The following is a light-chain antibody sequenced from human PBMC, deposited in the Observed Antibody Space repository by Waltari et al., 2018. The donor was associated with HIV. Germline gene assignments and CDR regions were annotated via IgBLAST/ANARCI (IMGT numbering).Light chain of an antibody. V-gene: IGKV2-28*01. CDR1: QSLLHSNGYNY. CDR2: LGS. Sequence: DIVMTQSPLSLPVTPGEPASISCRSSQSLLHSNGYNYLDWYLQKPGQSPQLLIYLGSNRTSGVPDRFSGSGSGTECTLKISRVEAEDVGVYYCMQALQTPLTFGGGTKVEIK. CDR3: MQALQTPLT. J-gene: IGKJ4*01.